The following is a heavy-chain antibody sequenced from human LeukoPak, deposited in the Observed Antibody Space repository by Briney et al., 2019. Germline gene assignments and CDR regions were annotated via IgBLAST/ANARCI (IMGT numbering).Heavy chain of an antibody. CDR1: GFTFSDYY. D-gene: IGHD3-10*01. CDR3: ARSPLLWFGELTPLDY. J-gene: IGHJ4*02. Sequence: PGGSLRLSCAASGFTFSDYYMSWIRQAPGKGLEWVSYISSSGSTIYYADSVKGRFTISRDNAKNSLYLQMNSLRAEDTAVYYCARSPLLWFGELTPLDYWGQGTLVTVSS. CDR2: ISSSGSTI. V-gene: IGHV3-11*01.